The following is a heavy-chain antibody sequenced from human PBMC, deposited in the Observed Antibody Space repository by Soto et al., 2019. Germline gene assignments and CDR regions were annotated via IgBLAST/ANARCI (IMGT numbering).Heavy chain of an antibody. D-gene: IGHD4-17*01. J-gene: IGHJ5*02. V-gene: IGHV1-69*13. CDR1: GGTFSSYA. CDR2: IIPIFGTA. CDR3: STSGGWSTVVFPLDH. Sequence: GASVKVSCKASGGTFSSYAISWVRQAPGQGLEWMGGIIPIFGTANYAQKFQGRVTITADESTSTAYMELSSLRSEDTAVYYCSTSGGWSTVVFPLDHWGQGTLVTVSS.